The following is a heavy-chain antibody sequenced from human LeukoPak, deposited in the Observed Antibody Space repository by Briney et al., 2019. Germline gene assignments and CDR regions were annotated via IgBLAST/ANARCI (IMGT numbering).Heavy chain of an antibody. Sequence: ASVKVSCKASGYTFTGYYMHWVRQAPGQGLEWMGIINPSGGSTSYAQKFQGRVTITRDMSTSTVYLELSSLRSEDTAVYYCARVTSGWFDPWGQGTLVTVSS. J-gene: IGHJ5*02. CDR3: ARVTSGWFDP. V-gene: IGHV1-46*01. CDR1: GYTFTGYY. CDR2: INPSGGST.